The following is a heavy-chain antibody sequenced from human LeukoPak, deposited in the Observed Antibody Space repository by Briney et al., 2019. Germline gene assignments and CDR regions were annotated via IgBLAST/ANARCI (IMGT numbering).Heavy chain of an antibody. CDR1: GYTFTSYA. J-gene: IGHJ4*02. Sequence: ASVKVSCKASGYTFTSYAIHWVRQAPGQRLKWMGWISAGNGNTKYPQNFQGRVTFISNTSATTAFMELSSLRSEDAAVYYCARDSGSGNNDYWGQGTLVTVSS. CDR3: ARDSGSGNNDY. CDR2: ISAGNGNT. D-gene: IGHD1-26*01. V-gene: IGHV1-3*01.